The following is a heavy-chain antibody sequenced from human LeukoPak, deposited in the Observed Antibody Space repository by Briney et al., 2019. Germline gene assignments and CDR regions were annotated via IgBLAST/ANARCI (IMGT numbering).Heavy chain of an antibody. Sequence: ASVKVSCKASGYTFTNYDINWVRQAPGQGLEWMGWINTNTGNPTYAQGFTGRFVFSLDTSVSTAYLQISSLKAEDTAVYYCARGLAVAGGRTFDYWGQGTLVTVSS. CDR3: ARGLAVAGGRTFDY. V-gene: IGHV7-4-1*02. CDR2: INTNTGNP. J-gene: IGHJ4*02. D-gene: IGHD6-19*01. CDR1: GYTFTNYD.